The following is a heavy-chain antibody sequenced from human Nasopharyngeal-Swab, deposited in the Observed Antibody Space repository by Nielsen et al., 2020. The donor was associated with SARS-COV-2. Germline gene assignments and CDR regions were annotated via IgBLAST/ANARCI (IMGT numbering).Heavy chain of an antibody. CDR1: GFTFSSYG. V-gene: IGHV3-33*01. D-gene: IGHD4-17*01. J-gene: IGHJ3*02. CDR2: IWYDGSNK. Sequence: GESLKISCAASGFTFSSYGMHLVRQAPGKGLEWVAVIWYDGSNKYYADSVKGRFTISRDNSKNTLYLQMNSLRAEDTAVYYCARERGTVTTGAFDIWGQGTMVTVSS. CDR3: ARERGTVTTGAFDI.